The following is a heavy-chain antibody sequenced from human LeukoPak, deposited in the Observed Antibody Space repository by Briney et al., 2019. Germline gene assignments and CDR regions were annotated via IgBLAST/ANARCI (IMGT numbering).Heavy chain of an antibody. CDR2: ISSSGGYT. V-gene: IGHV3-23*01. J-gene: IGHJ3*02. CDR1: GFTFSSYA. D-gene: IGHD6-6*01. Sequence: PGGSLRLSCAASGFTFSSYAMSWVRQAPGKGLEWVSTISSSGGYTYYADSVKGRFTISRDNSKNTLYLLLNSLRAEDTAVYYCAKDLSEYTSSPRNAFHIWGQGTMVTVSS. CDR3: AKDLSEYTSSPRNAFHI.